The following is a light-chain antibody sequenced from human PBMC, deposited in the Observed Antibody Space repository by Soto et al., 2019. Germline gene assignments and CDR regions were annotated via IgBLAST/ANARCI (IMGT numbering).Light chain of an antibody. J-gene: IGLJ3*02. Sequence: QSVLTQPASVSGSPGQSITISCTGTSSDVGGYNYVSWYQQHPGKAPKLMIYEVSNRPSGVSNRFSGSKSGNTASLTISGLQAEDEADYYCSSYTSSSTRVFGGGTMLTFL. CDR2: EVS. CDR3: SSYTSSSTRV. CDR1: SSDVGGYNY. V-gene: IGLV2-14*01.